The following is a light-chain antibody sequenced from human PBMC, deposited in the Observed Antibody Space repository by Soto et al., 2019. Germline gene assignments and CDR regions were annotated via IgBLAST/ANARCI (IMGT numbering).Light chain of an antibody. CDR3: QQYNNYPRT. CDR1: QTISGW. CDR2: DAS. Sequence: DIQMTQSPSTLSASVGDGVTITCRASQTISGWLAWYQQRPGKAPKLLISDASSLRSGVPSRFSGSGSGTEFTLTISSLQPDDFGSYYCQQYNNYPRTFGQG. J-gene: IGKJ1*01. V-gene: IGKV1-5*01.